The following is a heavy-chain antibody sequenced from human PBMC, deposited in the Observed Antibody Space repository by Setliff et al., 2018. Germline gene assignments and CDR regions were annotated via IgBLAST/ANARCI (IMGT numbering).Heavy chain of an antibody. CDR3: ARDLGHGGDSDY. D-gene: IGHD2-21*02. Sequence: SETLSLTCTVSGYSISSGYIWGWIRQPPGKGLEWVGNIGHTGSINYNPSLKSRLTISRDTSKNQVSLKLNSVTSTDTAVYYCARDLGHGGDSDYWGQGIQVTVSS. CDR2: IGHTGSI. CDR1: GYSISSGYI. V-gene: IGHV4-38-2*02. J-gene: IGHJ4*02.